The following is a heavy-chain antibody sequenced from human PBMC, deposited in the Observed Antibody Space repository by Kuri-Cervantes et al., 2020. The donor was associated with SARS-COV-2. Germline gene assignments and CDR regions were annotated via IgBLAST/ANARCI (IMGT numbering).Heavy chain of an antibody. Sequence: GESLKISCAASVFTFSSYAMSWVRQAPGKGLEWVSAISGSGGSTYYADSVKGRFTISRDNAKNTLYLQMNSLRAEDTAVYYCARVEWYNWNLFDAFDIWGQGTVVTVSS. J-gene: IGHJ3*02. V-gene: IGHV3-23*01. D-gene: IGHD1-20*01. CDR3: ARVEWYNWNLFDAFDI. CDR2: ISGSGGST. CDR1: VFTFSSYA.